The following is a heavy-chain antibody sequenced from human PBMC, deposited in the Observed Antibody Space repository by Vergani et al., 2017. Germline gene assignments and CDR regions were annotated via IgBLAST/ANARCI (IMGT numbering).Heavy chain of an antibody. J-gene: IGHJ4*02. CDR1: GYTFTGYY. CDR3: ARGYYGSGSMYYFDY. CDR2: INPNSGGT. D-gene: IGHD3-10*01. Sequence: QVQLVQSGAEVKKPGASVKVSCKASGYTFTGYYMHWVRQAPGQGLEWMGWINPNSGGTNYAQKFQGRVTITADESTSTAYMELSSLRSEDTAVYYCARGYYGSGSMYYFDYWGQGTLVSVSS. V-gene: IGHV1-2*02.